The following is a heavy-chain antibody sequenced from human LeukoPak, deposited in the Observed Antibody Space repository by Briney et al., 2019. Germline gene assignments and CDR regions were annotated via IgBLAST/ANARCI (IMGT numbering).Heavy chain of an antibody. J-gene: IGHJ5*02. CDR2: INHSGST. CDR1: GGSISSYY. CDR3: ARPSWFDP. Sequence: PSETLSLTCTVSGGSISSYYWSWIRQPPGQGLEWIGEINHSGSTNYNPSLKSRVTISVDTSKNQFSLKLSSVTAADTAVYYCARPSWFDPWGQGTLVTVSS. V-gene: IGHV4-34*01.